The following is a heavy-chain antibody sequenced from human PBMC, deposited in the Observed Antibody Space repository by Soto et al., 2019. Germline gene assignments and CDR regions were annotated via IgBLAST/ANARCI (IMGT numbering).Heavy chain of an antibody. J-gene: IGHJ6*02. D-gene: IGHD3-16*01. CDR2: ISYDGSNK. CDR3: VKDGGLYYYYYGMDV. CDR1: GFTFSSYG. Sequence: QVQLVESGGGVVQPGRSLRLSCAASGFTFSSYGMHWVRQAPGKGLEWVAVISYDGSNKYYADSVKGRFTISRDNSKNTLYLQMNSLRAEDTAVYYCVKDGGLYYYYYGMDVWGQGTTVTVSS. V-gene: IGHV3-30*18.